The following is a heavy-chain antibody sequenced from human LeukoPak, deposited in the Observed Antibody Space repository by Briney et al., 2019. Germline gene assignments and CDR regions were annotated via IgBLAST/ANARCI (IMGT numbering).Heavy chain of an antibody. Sequence: GGSLRLSCAASGFTFSSYWMNWARQAPGKGLEWVASINHNGNVNYYVDSVKGRFTISRDNAKNSLYLQMSNLRAEDTAVYFCARGGGLDVWGQGATVTVSS. V-gene: IGHV3-7*03. CDR2: INHNGNVN. D-gene: IGHD3-16*01. CDR1: GFTFSSYW. J-gene: IGHJ6*02. CDR3: ARGGGLDV.